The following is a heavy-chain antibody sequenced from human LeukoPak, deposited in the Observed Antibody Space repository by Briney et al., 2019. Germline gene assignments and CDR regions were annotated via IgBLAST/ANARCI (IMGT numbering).Heavy chain of an antibody. V-gene: IGHV3-21*01. D-gene: IGHD5-18*01. CDR2: ISSSSSYI. CDR3: ARAGYSYGYDY. J-gene: IGHJ4*02. CDR1: GFTFSTYS. Sequence: GGSLRLFCAASGFTFSTYSMNWVRQAPGKGLEWVSSISSSSSYIYYADSVKSRFTISRDNAKNSLYLQMNSLRAEDTAVYYCARAGYSYGYDYWGQGTLVTVSS.